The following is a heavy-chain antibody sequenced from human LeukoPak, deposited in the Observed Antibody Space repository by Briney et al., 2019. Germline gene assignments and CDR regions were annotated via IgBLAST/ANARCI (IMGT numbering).Heavy chain of an antibody. Sequence: ASVKVSCKGSGYTFSGYYMRWVRQAPGQGLEWMGWINYNSGATNYAQALQGRVTMTRDTSITIFYMELRSLRSDDTAVYYCARALRYDDSSGYYAYWGQGTLVTVSS. V-gene: IGHV1-2*02. D-gene: IGHD3-22*01. CDR3: ARALRYDDSSGYYAY. J-gene: IGHJ4*02. CDR2: INYNSGAT. CDR1: GYTFSGYY.